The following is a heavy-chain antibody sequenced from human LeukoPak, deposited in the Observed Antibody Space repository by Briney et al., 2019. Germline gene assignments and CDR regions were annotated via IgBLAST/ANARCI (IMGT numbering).Heavy chain of an antibody. Sequence: PSETLSLNCTVSGGSISSYYWSWIRQPPGKGLEWIGYIYYSGSTNYNPSLKSRVTISVDTSKNQFSLKLSSVTAADTAVYYCAGGGSWFDYWGQGTLVTVSS. CDR3: AGGGSWFDY. CDR1: GGSISSYY. D-gene: IGHD6-13*01. CDR2: IYYSGST. J-gene: IGHJ4*02. V-gene: IGHV4-59*01.